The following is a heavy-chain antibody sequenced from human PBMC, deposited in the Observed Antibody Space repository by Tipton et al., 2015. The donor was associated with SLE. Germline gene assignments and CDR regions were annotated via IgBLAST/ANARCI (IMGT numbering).Heavy chain of an antibody. Sequence: QSGAEVKKPGASVKVSCKASGYTFTSYGISWVRRAPGQGLEWMGWISAYNGNTNYAQKLQGRVTMTTDTSTSTAYMGLRSLRSDDTAVYYCAAANKGIAAAGTFDYWGQGTLVTVSS. CDR1: GYTFTSYG. CDR2: ISAYNGNT. D-gene: IGHD6-13*01. CDR3: AAANKGIAAAGTFDY. V-gene: IGHV1-18*01. J-gene: IGHJ4*02.